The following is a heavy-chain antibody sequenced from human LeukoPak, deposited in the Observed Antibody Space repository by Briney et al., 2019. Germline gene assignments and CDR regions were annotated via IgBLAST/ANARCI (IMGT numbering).Heavy chain of an antibody. D-gene: IGHD2-21*01. CDR3: VRFPDSEPIDT. J-gene: IGHJ4*02. Sequence: PSETLSLTCVVSGGSFGGYYLTWIRQAPGKGLEWIGDISHSGGTSYNPSLRSRASISLDTSKNQFSLYLTSVTAADTAIYFCVRFPDSEPIDTWGQGTLVTVSS. V-gene: IGHV4-34*01. CDR2: ISHSGGT. CDR1: GGSFGGYY.